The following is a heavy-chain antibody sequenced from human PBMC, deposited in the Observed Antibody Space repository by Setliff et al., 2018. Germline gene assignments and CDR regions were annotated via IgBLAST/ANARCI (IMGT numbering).Heavy chain of an antibody. CDR1: GGSFSGYY. Sequence: SETLSLTCAVYGGSFSGYYWSWIRQPPGKGLEWIGEINHSGITNYNPSLKSRVTISISADTSNKSFSLNLFSVTAADTAVYYCVGRDFSGGDSWGHGTLVTVSS. J-gene: IGHJ5*01. CDR2: INHSGIT. V-gene: IGHV4-34*01. CDR3: VGRDFSGGDS. D-gene: IGHD6-25*01.